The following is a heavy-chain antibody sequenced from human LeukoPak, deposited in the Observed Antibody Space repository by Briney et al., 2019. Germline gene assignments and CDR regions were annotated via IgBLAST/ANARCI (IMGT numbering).Heavy chain of an antibody. CDR3: ARHIGTTSSGYYPY. D-gene: IGHD3-22*01. CDR1: GGSVSSTNW. J-gene: IGHJ4*02. Sequence: SETLSLTCGVSGGSVSSTNWWTWIRQPPGKGLEWIGEVHLDGRTNFNPSLKSRLTMSVDLSENHVSLKLTSVTAADTAVYYCARHIGTTSSGYYPYWGQGTLVTVSS. CDR2: VHLDGRT. V-gene: IGHV4-4*02.